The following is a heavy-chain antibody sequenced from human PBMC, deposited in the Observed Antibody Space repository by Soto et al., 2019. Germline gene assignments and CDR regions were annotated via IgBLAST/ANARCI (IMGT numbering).Heavy chain of an antibody. CDR2: IYISGST. CDR1: GESISSYY. Sequence: QVQLQESGPGLVKPSETLSLTCSVSGESISSYYWSWIRQPAGKGLEWIGRIYISGSTDYNPSLKSRVSMSVDRSKNQFSLKLTSVTAADTAVYYSVRDCSGGGCYSDYGMDVWGQGTTVTVSS. D-gene: IGHD2-15*01. J-gene: IGHJ6*02. CDR3: VRDCSGGGCYSDYGMDV. V-gene: IGHV4-4*07.